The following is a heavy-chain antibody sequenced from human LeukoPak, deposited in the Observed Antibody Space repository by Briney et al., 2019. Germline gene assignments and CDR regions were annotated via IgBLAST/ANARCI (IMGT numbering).Heavy chain of an antibody. CDR1: GGSISSSSYY. J-gene: IGHJ4*02. Sequence: SETLSLTCTVSGGSISSSSYYWGWIRQPPGKGLEWIGSIYYSGRTYYNPSLKSRVTISVDTSKNQFSLKLSSVTAEDTAVYYCARVSPPDILTGYYYFDYWGQGTLVTVSS. V-gene: IGHV4-39*07. CDR3: ARVSPPDILTGYYYFDY. CDR2: IYYSGRT. D-gene: IGHD3-9*01.